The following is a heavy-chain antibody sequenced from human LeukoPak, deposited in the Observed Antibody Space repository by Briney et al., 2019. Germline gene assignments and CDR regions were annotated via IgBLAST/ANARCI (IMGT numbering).Heavy chain of an antibody. J-gene: IGHJ6*02. D-gene: IGHD3-3*01. CDR2: IWYDGSNK. Sequence: GGSLRLSCAASGFTFSSYGMHWVRQAPGKGLEWVAVIWYDGSNKYYADSVKGRFTISRDNSKNTLYLQMNSLRAEDTAVYYCAKEIYDFWSGWDVWGQGTTVTVSS. CDR3: AKEIYDFWSGWDV. CDR1: GFTFSSYG. V-gene: IGHV3-33*06.